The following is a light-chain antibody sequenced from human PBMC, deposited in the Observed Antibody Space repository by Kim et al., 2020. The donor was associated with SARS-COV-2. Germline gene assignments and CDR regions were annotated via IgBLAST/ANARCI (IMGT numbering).Light chain of an antibody. CDR1: ESVDTK. CDR3: QQYYKWLT. J-gene: IGKJ4*01. V-gene: IGKV3-15*01. Sequence: SVSPGESAALSCRASESVDTKVAWYQQKPGQAPRLLIYETSTRATGIPARFSGSGSGTGFTLTISSLQSEDSAVYYCQQYYKWLTFGGGTKVDIK. CDR2: ETS.